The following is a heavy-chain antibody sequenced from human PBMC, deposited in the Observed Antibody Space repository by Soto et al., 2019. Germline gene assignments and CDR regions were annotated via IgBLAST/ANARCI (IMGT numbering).Heavy chain of an antibody. CDR2: IAYDGSNR. Sequence: QVQLLESGGGGVQPGRSLRLSCAASGFSISRSAMHWVRQAPGKGLEWVAVIAYDGSNRWYADSAKGRFTISRDNSKNTVYLQMSSLRGEDTAVYYCARDLQAGTDNVNRFAPWGQGTLVTVSS. CDR1: GFSISRSA. D-gene: IGHD1-1*01. V-gene: IGHV3-30*04. CDR3: ARDLQAGTDNVNRFAP. J-gene: IGHJ5*02.